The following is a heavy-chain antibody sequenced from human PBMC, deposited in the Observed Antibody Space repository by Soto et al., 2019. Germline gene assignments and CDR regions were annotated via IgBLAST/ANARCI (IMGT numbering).Heavy chain of an antibody. Sequence: SETLSLTCAVYGGSFSGYYWSWIRQPPGKGLEWIGEINHSGSTNYNPSLKSRVTISVDTSKNQFSLKLSSVTAADTAVYYCARAGYDYVWGSYRYPMYYFDYWGQGTLVTVSS. CDR3: ARAGYDYVWGSYRYPMYYFDY. J-gene: IGHJ4*02. D-gene: IGHD3-16*02. V-gene: IGHV4-34*01. CDR2: INHSGST. CDR1: GGSFSGYY.